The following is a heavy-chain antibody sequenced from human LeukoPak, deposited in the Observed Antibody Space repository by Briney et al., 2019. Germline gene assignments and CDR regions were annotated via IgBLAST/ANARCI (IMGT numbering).Heavy chain of an antibody. D-gene: IGHD3-3*01. V-gene: IGHV1-8*01. CDR3: ARDHPRSYYDFWSGYYRFDY. CDR2: MSPNSGDT. CDR1: GYTFTRYD. J-gene: IGHJ4*02. Sequence: ASVKVSCKASGYTFTRYDFNRVRQATGQRPEWMGWMSPNSGDTGYAQKFQDRVTMTRNTSISTAYMELSSLRSDDTAVYYCARDHPRSYYDFWSGYYRFDYWGQGTLVTVS.